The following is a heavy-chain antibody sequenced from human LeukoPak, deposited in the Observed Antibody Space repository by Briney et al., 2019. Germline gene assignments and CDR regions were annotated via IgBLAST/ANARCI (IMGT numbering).Heavy chain of an antibody. CDR3: AKDLGDYGDKKPGYYGMDV. D-gene: IGHD4-17*01. Sequence: GRSLRLSCAASGFTFSSYAMHWVRQAPGKGLEWVAVISYDGSNKYYADSVKGRFTISRDNSKNTLYLQMNSLRAEDTAVYYCAKDLGDYGDKKPGYYGMDVWGQGTTVTVSS. CDR1: GFTFSSYA. V-gene: IGHV3-30-3*01. CDR2: ISYDGSNK. J-gene: IGHJ6*02.